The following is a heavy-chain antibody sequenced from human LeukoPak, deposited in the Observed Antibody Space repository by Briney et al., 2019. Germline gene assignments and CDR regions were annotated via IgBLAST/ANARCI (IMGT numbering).Heavy chain of an antibody. CDR3: ARVGTTNYYFYYMDV. CDR1: GFTFSTYT. V-gene: IGHV3-48*04. D-gene: IGHD2-2*01. Sequence: GGSLRLSCAASGFTFSTYTMNWVRQAPGKGLEWVSYVSSSGGTIYYADSVKGRFTISRDNAKNSLYLQMNSLRAEDTAVYYCARVGTTNYYFYYMDVWGKGTTVTASS. J-gene: IGHJ6*03. CDR2: VSSSGGTI.